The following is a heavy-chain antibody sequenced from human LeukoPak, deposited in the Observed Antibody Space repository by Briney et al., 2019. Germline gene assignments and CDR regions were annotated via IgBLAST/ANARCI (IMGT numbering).Heavy chain of an antibody. CDR3: AKWLRDSFRRVFDY. D-gene: IGHD2-21*02. CDR2: INRSGGT. CDR1: GGSFNGYY. V-gene: IGHV4-34*01. J-gene: IGHJ4*02. Sequence: SETLSLTCAVYGGSFNGYYRSWIRQPPGKGLEWIAEINRSGGTNYNPSLKSRVTISLDTSKNQFSLRLNSVTAADTAVYYCAKWLRDSFRRVFDYWAQGTLVTVSS.